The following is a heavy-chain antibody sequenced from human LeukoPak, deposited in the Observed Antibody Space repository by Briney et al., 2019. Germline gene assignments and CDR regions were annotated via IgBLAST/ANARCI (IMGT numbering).Heavy chain of an antibody. CDR3: ARGNWFDP. V-gene: IGHV3-30*04. J-gene: IGHJ5*02. CDR2: ISYDGSNK. Sequence: GRSLRLSCAASGFTFSSYAMHWVRQAPGKGLEWVAVISYDGSNKYYADSVKGRFTISRDNSKNTLYLQTNSLRAEDTAVYYCARGNWFDPWGQGTLVTVSS. CDR1: GFTFSSYA.